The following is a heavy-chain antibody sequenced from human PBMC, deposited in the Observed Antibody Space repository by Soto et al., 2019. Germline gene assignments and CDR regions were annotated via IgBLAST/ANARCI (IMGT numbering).Heavy chain of an antibody. CDR3: ARDTVDGGGDCYSYSSGTHV. Sequence: QVQLQESGPGLVKPSQTLSLTCTVSGGSISSGGYYWSWIRQHPGKGLEWIGYIYYSGSTYYNPSLKSRVTLSVATSKNQFSLKLSSVTAADTAVYYCARDTVDGGGDCYSYSSGTHVWGQVPTVTVSS. J-gene: IGHJ6*02. CDR2: IYYSGST. D-gene: IGHD2-21*02. V-gene: IGHV4-31*03. CDR1: GGSISSGGYY.